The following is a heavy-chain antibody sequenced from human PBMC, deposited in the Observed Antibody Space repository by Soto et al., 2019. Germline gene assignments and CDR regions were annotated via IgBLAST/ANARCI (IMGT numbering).Heavy chain of an antibody. D-gene: IGHD3-3*01. CDR2: ISAYNGNT. CDR3: ARDRVLQLRFLEWAYYFDY. V-gene: IGHV1-18*01. J-gene: IGHJ4*02. Sequence: ASVKVSCKASGYTFTSYGISWVRQAPGQGLEWMGWISAYNGNTNYAQKLQGRVTMTTDTSTSTAYMELRSLRSDDTSVYYCARDRVLQLRFLEWAYYFDYWGQGTLVTVSS. CDR1: GYTFTSYG.